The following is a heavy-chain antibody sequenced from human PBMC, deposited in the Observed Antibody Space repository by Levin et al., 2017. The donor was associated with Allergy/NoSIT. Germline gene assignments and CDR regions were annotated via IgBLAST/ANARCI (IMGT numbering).Heavy chain of an antibody. CDR2: IYHSGST. CDR1: GYSISSGYY. V-gene: IGHV4-38-2*02. J-gene: IGHJ4*02. CDR3: ARVPRAAAPLN. Sequence: SETLSLTCTVSGYSISSGYYWGWIRQPPGKGLEWIGSIYHSGSTYYNPSLKSRVTISVDTSKNQFSLKLSSVTAADTAVYYCARVPRAAAPLNWGQGTLVTVSS. D-gene: IGHD6-13*01.